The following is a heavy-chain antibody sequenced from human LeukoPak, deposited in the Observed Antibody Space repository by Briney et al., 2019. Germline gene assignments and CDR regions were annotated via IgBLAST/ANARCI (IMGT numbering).Heavy chain of an antibody. CDR2: INHSGST. CDR3: ARGRAVASDY. D-gene: IGHD6-19*01. CDR1: GGSFSGFY. V-gene: IGHV4-34*01. Sequence: SETLSLTCAVYGGSFSGFYRSWIRQPPGKGLEWIGEINHSGSTNYNPSLKSRVTISVDTSKNQFSLKLSSVTAADTAVYYCARGRAVASDYWGQGTLVTVSS. J-gene: IGHJ4*02.